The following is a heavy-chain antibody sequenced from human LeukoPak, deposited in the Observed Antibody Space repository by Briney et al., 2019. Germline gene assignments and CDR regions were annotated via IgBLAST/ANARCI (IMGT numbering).Heavy chain of an antibody. V-gene: IGHV3-69-1*01. CDR2: ISSNNNI. CDR3: GREDCNNVRCYGASDA. D-gene: IGHD2-8*01. J-gene: IGHJ5*02. CDR1: GFTFSSHA. Sequence: GGSLRLSCAGSGFTFSSHAMNWVRQAPGKGLEWVSSISSNNNIYYADSVKGRFSISRDYAKNPLSLQMNSLRGEDTAVYYCGREDCNNVRCYGASDAWGQGTLVTVSS.